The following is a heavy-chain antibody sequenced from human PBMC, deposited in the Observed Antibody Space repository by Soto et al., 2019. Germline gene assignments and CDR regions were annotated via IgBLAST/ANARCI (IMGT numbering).Heavy chain of an antibody. D-gene: IGHD3-10*01. Sequence: ASVKVSCKASGYTFTGQYLHWARQAPGEGLQWMGWINPSSGGTRYSQKFQGRVTMTRDTSISIAYMEMSRLTSDDTAVYYCARDLSTSSLRGSFDLWGQGTMVTVSS. CDR3: ARDLSTSSLRGSFDL. CDR1: GYTFTGQY. V-gene: IGHV1-2*02. J-gene: IGHJ3*01. CDR2: INPSSGGT.